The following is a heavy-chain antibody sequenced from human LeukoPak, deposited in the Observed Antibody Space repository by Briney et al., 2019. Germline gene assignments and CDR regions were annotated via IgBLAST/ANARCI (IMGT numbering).Heavy chain of an antibody. CDR3: AKDFYDSTSYYYGMDV. D-gene: IGHD3-22*01. V-gene: IGHV3-23*01. CDR1: GFTFSSYW. CDR2: ISGSGGST. J-gene: IGHJ6*02. Sequence: PGGSLRLSCAASGFTFSSYWMSWVRQAPGKGLEWVSAISGSGGSTYYADSVKGRFTISRDYSKNTLYLQMNSLRAEDTAVYYCAKDFYDSTSYYYGMDVWGQGTTVTVSS.